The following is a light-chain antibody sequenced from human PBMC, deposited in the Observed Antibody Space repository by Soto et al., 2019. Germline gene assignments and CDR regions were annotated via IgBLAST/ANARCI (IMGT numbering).Light chain of an antibody. Sequence: EIVLTQSPGTLSLSPGERATLSCRASQSVSSSYLAWYQQKPGLAPRLLIYDASSRATGIPDRFSGSGSGTEFTLTISSLQSEDFAVYYCQQYNNWPITFGQGTRLEIK. CDR1: QSVSSSY. J-gene: IGKJ5*01. V-gene: IGKV3D-20*01. CDR3: QQYNNWPIT. CDR2: DAS.